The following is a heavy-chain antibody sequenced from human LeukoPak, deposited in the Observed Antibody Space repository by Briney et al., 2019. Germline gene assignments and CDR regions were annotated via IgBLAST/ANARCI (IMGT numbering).Heavy chain of an antibody. J-gene: IGHJ6*02. CDR1: GGSISSYD. CDR2: INYSGST. Sequence: SETLTLTCTASGGSISSYDWSWIRQPPGKGLEWIGYINYSGSTNYNPSLKSRVTISVDTSKNQFSLKLSSVTAADTAVYYCARGMVRFGMDGWGQGTTVTVSS. CDR3: ARGMVRFGMDG. D-gene: IGHD3-10*01. V-gene: IGHV4-59*01.